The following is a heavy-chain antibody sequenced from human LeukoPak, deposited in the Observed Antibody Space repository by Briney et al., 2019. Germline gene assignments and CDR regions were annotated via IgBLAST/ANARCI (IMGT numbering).Heavy chain of an antibody. V-gene: IGHV3-21*01. CDR2: ISSGSNYI. D-gene: IGHD4-17*01. Sequence: GGSLRLSCAASGFSFSTYSMNWVRQAPGKGLEWVSFISSGSNYIYYADSVKGRFIISRDNAKNSLYLQMNSLRADDTAVYYCARVRNYGDYLYYFDYWGQGTLVTVSS. CDR3: ARVRNYGDYLYYFDY. J-gene: IGHJ4*02. CDR1: GFSFSTYS.